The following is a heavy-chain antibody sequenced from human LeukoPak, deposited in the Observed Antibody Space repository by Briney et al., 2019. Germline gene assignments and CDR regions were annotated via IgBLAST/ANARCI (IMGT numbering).Heavy chain of an antibody. D-gene: IGHD5-24*01. Sequence: SETLSLTCAVSGGSISSSNWWSWVRQPPGKGLEWIGEIYHSGSTNYNPSLKSRVTISVDKSKNQFSLKLSSVTAADTAVYYCAVWRSKGYKDAFDIWGQGTMVTVSS. V-gene: IGHV4-4*02. J-gene: IGHJ3*02. CDR3: AVWRSKGYKDAFDI. CDR2: IYHSGST. CDR1: GGSISSSNW.